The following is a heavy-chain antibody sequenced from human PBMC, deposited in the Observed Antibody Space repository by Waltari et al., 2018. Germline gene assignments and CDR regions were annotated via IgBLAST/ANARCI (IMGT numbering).Heavy chain of an antibody. J-gene: IGHJ4*02. CDR3: GRYRSGWNFDY. CDR2: IKPDGGER. D-gene: IGHD6-19*01. Sequence: EVQLVESGGGLVQPGGSLRLSCAASGFTFSNYWLSWVRQVPGKGLEWVANIKPDGGERYYMDSGKGRFTISRDNARNSLYLQMNSLRVEDTAVYYCGRYRSGWNFDYWGQGTLVTVSS. CDR1: GFTFSNYW. V-gene: IGHV3-7*01.